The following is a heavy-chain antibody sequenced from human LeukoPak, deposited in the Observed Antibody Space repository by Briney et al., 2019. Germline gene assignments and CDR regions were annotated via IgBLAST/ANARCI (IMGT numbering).Heavy chain of an antibody. Sequence: GASVEVSCKASGYTFTGYYMHWVRQAPGQGLEWMGWINPNSGGTNYAQKFQGRVTMTRDTSISTAYMELSRLRSDDTAVYYCARGSVRVRGVIIEGYMDVWGKGTTVTVSS. D-gene: IGHD3-10*01. CDR1: GYTFTGYY. V-gene: IGHV1-2*02. CDR3: ARGSVRVRGVIIEGYMDV. J-gene: IGHJ6*03. CDR2: INPNSGGT.